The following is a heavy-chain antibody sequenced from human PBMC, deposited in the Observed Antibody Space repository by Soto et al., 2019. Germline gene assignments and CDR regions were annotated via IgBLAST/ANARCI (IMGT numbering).Heavy chain of an antibody. Sequence: EVQLVETGGGLIQPGGSLRLSCAASGFTVSSNYMSWVRQAPGKGLEWVSVIYSGGSTYYADSVKGRFTISRDNSKNTLYLQMNSLRAEDTAVYYCARGRQVYYDSSGYYYYYGMDVWGQGTTVTVSS. J-gene: IGHJ6*02. D-gene: IGHD3-22*01. CDR2: IYSGGST. CDR3: ARGRQVYYDSSGYYYYYGMDV. CDR1: GFTVSSNY. V-gene: IGHV3-53*02.